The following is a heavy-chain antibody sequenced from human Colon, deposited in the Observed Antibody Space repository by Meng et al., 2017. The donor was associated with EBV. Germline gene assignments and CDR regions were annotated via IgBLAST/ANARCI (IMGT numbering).Heavy chain of an antibody. D-gene: IGHD4-17*01. CDR2: IIPIFGTP. CDR1: GGTFSNYA. Sequence: QVQLVQSGAEVKKPXSSVKVSXKASGGTFSNYAINWVRQAPGQGREWMGGIIPIFGTPDFAQKFQDRVTIIADKSTSTAYMELSSLRSDDTAVYYCARQYGDYEGPFDYWGQGTLVTVSS. J-gene: IGHJ4*02. V-gene: IGHV1-69*06. CDR3: ARQYGDYEGPFDY.